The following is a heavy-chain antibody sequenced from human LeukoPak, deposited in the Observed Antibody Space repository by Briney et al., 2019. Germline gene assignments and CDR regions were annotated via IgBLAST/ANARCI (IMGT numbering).Heavy chain of an antibody. CDR1: GFRLTDYS. J-gene: IGHJ6*02. Sequence: GGFLRLSCAASGFRLTDYSMSWVRQAPGKGLEWVAGLGRSGEYKYYADSVKGRFTISRDNSKDTVSLQMNSLRAEDSAIYFCVKDRPCETCMPMDAWGQGTTVTVSS. CDR2: LGRSGEYK. CDR3: VKDRPCETCMPMDA. V-gene: IGHV3-23*01. D-gene: IGHD2-2*01.